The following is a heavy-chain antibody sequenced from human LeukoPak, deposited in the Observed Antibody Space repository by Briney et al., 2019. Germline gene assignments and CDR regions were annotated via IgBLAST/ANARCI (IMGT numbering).Heavy chain of an antibody. CDR3: AGGATPWGGAFDI. CDR1: GFTFSSYG. V-gene: IGHV3-30*03. D-gene: IGHD1-26*01. Sequence: GGSLRLSCAASGFTFSSYGMHWVRQAPGKGLEWVAVISYDGSNKYYADSVKGRFTISRDNAKNSLYLQMNSLRDEDTAVYYCAGGATPWGGAFDIWGQGTMVTVSS. J-gene: IGHJ3*02. CDR2: ISYDGSNK.